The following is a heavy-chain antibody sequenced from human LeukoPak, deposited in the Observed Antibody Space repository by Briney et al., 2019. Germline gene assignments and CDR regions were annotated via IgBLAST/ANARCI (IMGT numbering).Heavy chain of an antibody. V-gene: IGHV3-7*01. Sequence: GGSLRLSCAASGFTFRPYWMAWVRQAPGRGLEWVATITGDGSKVYYVDSVKGRLTISRDNARNSLYLQMNSLRVEDTTVYYCARGRDRYSGSYPFDYWGQGTLVTVSS. CDR1: GFTFRPYW. J-gene: IGHJ4*02. CDR3: ARGRDRYSGSYPFDY. CDR2: ITGDGSKV. D-gene: IGHD1-26*01.